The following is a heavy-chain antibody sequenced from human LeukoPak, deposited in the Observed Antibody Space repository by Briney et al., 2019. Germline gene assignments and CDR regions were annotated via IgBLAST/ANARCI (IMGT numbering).Heavy chain of an antibody. CDR1: GFTFSSYD. Sequence: GGSLRLSCAASGFTFSSYDMHWVRQATGKGLEWVSAIGTAGDTYYPGSVKGRFPISRENAKNSLYLQMNSLRAEDTAVYYCASSSDYYYGMDVWGQGTTVTVSS. CDR3: ASSSDYYYGMDV. CDR2: IGTAGDT. J-gene: IGHJ6*02. V-gene: IGHV3-13*01.